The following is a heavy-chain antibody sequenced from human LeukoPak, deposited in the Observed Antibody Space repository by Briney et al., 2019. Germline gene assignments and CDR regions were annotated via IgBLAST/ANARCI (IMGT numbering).Heavy chain of an antibody. D-gene: IGHD3-22*01. Sequence: SETLSLTCTVSGGSISSSNWWSWVRQPPGKGLEWIGEIYHSGSTNYNPSLKSRVTISVDKSKNQFSLKLSSVTAADTAVYYCARDGGGSSGYYYDYFDYWGQGTLVTVSS. CDR2: IYHSGST. CDR3: ARDGGGSSGYYYDYFDY. V-gene: IGHV4-4*02. CDR1: GGSISSSNW. J-gene: IGHJ4*02.